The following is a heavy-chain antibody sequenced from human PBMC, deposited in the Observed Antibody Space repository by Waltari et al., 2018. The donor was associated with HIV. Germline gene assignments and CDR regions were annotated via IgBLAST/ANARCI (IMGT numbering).Heavy chain of an antibody. V-gene: IGHV3-48*04. CDR2: ISSSSSTI. CDR3: ARDIGWGFGFY. D-gene: IGHD3-10*01. Sequence: EVQLVESGGGLVQPGGSLRLSCAASGFTFSSYSMNWVRQAPGKGLEWASYISSSSSTIYYADSVKGRFTISRDNAKNSLYLQMNSLRAEDTAVYYCARDIGWGFGFYWGQGTLVTVSS. J-gene: IGHJ4*02. CDR1: GFTFSSYS.